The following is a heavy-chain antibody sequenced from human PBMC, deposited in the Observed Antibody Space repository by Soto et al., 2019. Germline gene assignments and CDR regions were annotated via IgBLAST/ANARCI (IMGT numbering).Heavy chain of an antibody. CDR3: ARDGKSLAPYAVAV. J-gene: IGHJ6*02. V-gene: IGHV3-33*01. Sequence: QVQVVESGGGVVQPGRSLRLSCTASGFTVSGHAMHWVRQPPGKGLEWVAQIWYDGSNKYYADSVKGRFTISRDNSKNTLYVQMDSLRVEDTAVYYCARDGKSLAPYAVAVWGQGTSVTVS. CDR1: GFTVSGHA. D-gene: IGHD6-19*01. CDR2: IWYDGSNK.